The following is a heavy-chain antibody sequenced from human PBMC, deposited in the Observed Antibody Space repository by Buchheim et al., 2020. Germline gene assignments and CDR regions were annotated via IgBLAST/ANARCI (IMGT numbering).Heavy chain of an antibody. V-gene: IGHV4-61*01. J-gene: IGHJ6*02. CDR2: IYYSGST. Sequence: QVQLQESGPGLVKPSETLSLTCTVSGGSFSSGSYYWSWIRQPPGKGLEWIGYIYYSGSTNYNPSIKRRVTISVDTSKNQFSLKLSSVTAADTAVYYCSREGYDCWSGYFGYYYYGMDVWGQGTT. CDR1: GGSFSSGSYY. CDR3: SREGYDCWSGYFGYYYYGMDV. D-gene: IGHD3-3*01.